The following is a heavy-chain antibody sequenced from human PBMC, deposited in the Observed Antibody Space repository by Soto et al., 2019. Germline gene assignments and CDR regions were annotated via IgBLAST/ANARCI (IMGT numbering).Heavy chain of an antibody. D-gene: IGHD1-26*01. V-gene: IGHV4-34*01. CDR3: ARYSGSYWHYLDF. J-gene: IGHJ4*02. CDR1: GGSFSGYY. CDR2: INHSGST. Sequence: PSETLSLTCAVYGGSFSGYYWSWIRQPPGKGLEWIGEINHSGSTNYNPSLKSRVTISVDTSKNQFSLKLSSVTATDSAIYYCARYSGSYWHYLDFWGQGTLVTVSS.